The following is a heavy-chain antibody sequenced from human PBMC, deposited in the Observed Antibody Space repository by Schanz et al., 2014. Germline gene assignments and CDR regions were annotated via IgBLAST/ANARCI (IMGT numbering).Heavy chain of an antibody. CDR2: IWYDGSNK. CDR3: ARVDSSGYFFDN. CDR1: GFTFSSYG. D-gene: IGHD3-22*01. Sequence: QVQLVESGGGVVQPGRSLRLSCAASGFTFSSYGMHWVRQAPGKGLEWVAVIWYDGSNKYYADSVKGRFTISRDNSKNTLFLQMSSLRVEDTAVYYCARVDSSGYFFDNWGQGTRVTVSS. V-gene: IGHV3-33*01. J-gene: IGHJ4*02.